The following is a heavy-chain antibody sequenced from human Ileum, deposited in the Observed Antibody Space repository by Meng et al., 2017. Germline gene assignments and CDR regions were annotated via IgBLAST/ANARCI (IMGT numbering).Heavy chain of an antibody. CDR2: IYYGGST. J-gene: IGHJ4*02. D-gene: IGHD4-17*01. V-gene: IGHV4-39*01. Sequence: QLRLQESGPGLVKPSETLPLTCSVSSGSFTNNNYYWVWIRRPPGKGLEWIGSIYYGGSTYYNPSLKSRVPISVDTSTNQFSLKLISVTAADTAVYYCARRAHYGDPPRWGQGTLVTVSS. CDR1: SGSFTNNNYY. CDR3: ARRAHYGDPPR.